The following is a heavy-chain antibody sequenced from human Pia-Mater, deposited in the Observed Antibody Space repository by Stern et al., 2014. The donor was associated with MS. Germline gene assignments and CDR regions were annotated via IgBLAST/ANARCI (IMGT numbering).Heavy chain of an antibody. J-gene: IGHJ6*02. Sequence: VQLLESGAEVKKPGSSVKVSCKASGGTFNVYAINWLRQAPGQGLEWMGGIIPIFGTANSAQKFQGRVTITADESTRTSSMQLSSLRYDDTAVYYCARDGRHTDNYGLDVWGQGTTVTVSS. CDR1: GGTFNVYA. CDR3: ARDGRHTDNYGLDV. V-gene: IGHV1-69*01. D-gene: IGHD3-9*01. CDR2: IIPIFGTA.